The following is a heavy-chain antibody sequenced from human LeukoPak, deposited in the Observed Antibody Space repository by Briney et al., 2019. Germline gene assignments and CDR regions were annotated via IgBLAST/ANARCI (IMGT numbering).Heavy chain of an antibody. CDR3: ARGGYCSGGSCHYNWFDP. D-gene: IGHD2-15*01. Sequence: SETLSLTCAVYGGSFSGYYWSWIRQPPGKGLEWIGEINHSGGTNYNPSLKSRVTISVDTSKNQFSLKLSSVTAADTAVYYCARGGYCSGGSCHYNWFDPWGQGTLVTVSS. J-gene: IGHJ5*02. CDR2: INHSGGT. V-gene: IGHV4-34*01. CDR1: GGSFSGYY.